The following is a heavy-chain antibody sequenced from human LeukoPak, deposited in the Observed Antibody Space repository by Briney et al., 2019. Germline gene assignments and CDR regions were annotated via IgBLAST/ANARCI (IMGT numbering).Heavy chain of an antibody. J-gene: IGHJ4*02. CDR3: VRDRGSGWYYMDL. CDR1: GFTFSIYA. CDR2: ITSNGGTA. V-gene: IGHV3-23*01. D-gene: IGHD6-19*01. Sequence: GGSLRLSCAASGFTFSIYAMSWVRQAPGKGLEWVSVITSNGGTAHSAGSVRGRLTISRDNSKNVVSLQMKSLRADDTAIYFCVRDRGSGWYYMDLWGQGTLVTVSS.